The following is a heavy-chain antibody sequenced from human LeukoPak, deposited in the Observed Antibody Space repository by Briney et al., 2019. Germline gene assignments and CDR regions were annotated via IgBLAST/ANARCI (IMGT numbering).Heavy chain of an antibody. J-gene: IGHJ3*02. CDR1: GFTFSSYS. Sequence: GGSLRLSCAASGFTFSSYSMQWVRQTPGKGLEWVTFIRYDGSNTYAESVKGRFTISRDNSKNTVYLQMNSLRAEDTAVYFCARECGGGSCYDAFDIWGQGTMVTVSS. V-gene: IGHV3-30*02. CDR2: IRYDGSNT. CDR3: ARECGGGSCYDAFDI. D-gene: IGHD2-15*01.